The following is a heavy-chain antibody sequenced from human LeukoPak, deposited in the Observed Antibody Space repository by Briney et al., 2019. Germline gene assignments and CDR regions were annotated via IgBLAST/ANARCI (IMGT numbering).Heavy chain of an antibody. J-gene: IGHJ5*02. CDR1: GGSLSTYY. V-gene: IGHV4-59*01. CDR3: ARASGGYYNNWFDP. Sequence: SETLSLTCTVSGGSLSTYYWSWIRQPPGKGLDWMGYIYYSGSTNYNPSLKSRVTMSVDTSMNQFSLKLSSVTAADTAVYYCARASGGYYNNWFDPWGQGTLVTVSS. D-gene: IGHD3-22*01. CDR2: IYYSGST.